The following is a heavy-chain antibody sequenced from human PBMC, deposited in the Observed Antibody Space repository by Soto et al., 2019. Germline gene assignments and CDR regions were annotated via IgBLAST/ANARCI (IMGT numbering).Heavy chain of an antibody. Sequence: QVQLQQWGAGLLKPSETLSLTCAVYGGSFSGYYWSWIRQPPGKGLEWIGEINHSGSTNYNPSLKSRVTISVDTSKSQFSLKLSSVTAADTAVYYCARAEVVAATEVSRERYYYYYYGMDVWGQGTTVTVSS. J-gene: IGHJ6*02. CDR2: INHSGST. V-gene: IGHV4-34*01. D-gene: IGHD2-15*01. CDR3: ARAEVVAATEVSRERYYYYYYGMDV. CDR1: GGSFSGYY.